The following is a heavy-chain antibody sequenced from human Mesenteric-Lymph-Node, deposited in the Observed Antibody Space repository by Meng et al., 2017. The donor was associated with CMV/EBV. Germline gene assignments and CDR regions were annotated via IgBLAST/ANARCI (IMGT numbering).Heavy chain of an antibody. J-gene: IGHJ5*02. CDR1: GYTFNGYY. Sequence: ASVKVSCKASGYTFNGYYLHWVRQAPGQGLERMGWINSNSGGTNFAQKFQGRVTMTRDTSISTAYMELSSLRSDDTAVYYCATHPCTTGSCFFHTWFDRWGQGTLVTVSS. CDR2: INSNSGGT. D-gene: IGHD2-15*01. CDR3: ATHPCTTGSCFFHTWFDR. V-gene: IGHV1-2*02.